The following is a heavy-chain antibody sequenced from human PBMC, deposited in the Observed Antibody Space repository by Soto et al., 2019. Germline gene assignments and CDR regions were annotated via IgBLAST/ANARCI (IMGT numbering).Heavy chain of an antibody. D-gene: IGHD7-27*01. Sequence: QVQLVQSGAEVKKPGSSVKVSCKASGGTFSSYPLNWVRQAPGQGLEWMGGIIPFFGTSNYAQKFQGRVTITADESTSTVYMDVRILRSEDTAVYYCARVGKVTNNGMAVWGQVATVTVSS. J-gene: IGHJ6*02. CDR1: GGTFSSYP. V-gene: IGHV1-69*01. CDR3: ARVGKVTNNGMAV. CDR2: IIPFFGTS.